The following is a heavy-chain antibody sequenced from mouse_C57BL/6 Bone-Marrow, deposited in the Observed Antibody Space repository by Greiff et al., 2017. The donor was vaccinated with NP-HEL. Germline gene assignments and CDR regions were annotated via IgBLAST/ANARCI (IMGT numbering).Heavy chain of an antibody. J-gene: IGHJ4*01. Sequence: QVQLKQPGAELVRPGSSVKLSCKASGYTFTSYWMHWVKQRPIQGLEWIGNIDPSDSETHYNQKFKDKATLTVDKSSSTAYMQLSSLTSEDSAVYYWARGGYYGLYYAMDYWGQGTSVTVSS. CDR2: IDPSDSET. CDR1: GYTFTSYW. V-gene: IGHV1-52*01. CDR3: ARGGYYGLYYAMDY. D-gene: IGHD1-1*01.